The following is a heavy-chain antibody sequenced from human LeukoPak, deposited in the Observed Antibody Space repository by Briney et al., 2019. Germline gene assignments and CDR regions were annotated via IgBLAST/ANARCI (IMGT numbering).Heavy chain of an antibody. CDR2: ISGSGGST. CDR1: GFSFSSYW. D-gene: IGHD6-13*01. Sequence: GGSLRLSCAASGFSFSSYWMSWVRQAPGKGLEWVSAISGSGGSTYYADSVEGRFTISRDNSKNTLYLQMNSLRAEDTAVYYCAKTRPLDSSSWSHGDYWGQGTLVTVSS. V-gene: IGHV3-23*01. CDR3: AKTRPLDSSSWSHGDY. J-gene: IGHJ4*02.